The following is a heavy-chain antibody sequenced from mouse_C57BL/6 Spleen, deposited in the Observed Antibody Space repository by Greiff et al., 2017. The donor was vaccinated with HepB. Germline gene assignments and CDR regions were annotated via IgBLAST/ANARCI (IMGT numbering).Heavy chain of an antibody. J-gene: IGHJ2*01. Sequence: QVQLQQPGAELVRPGTSVKLSCKASGYTFTSYWMHWVKQRPGQGLEWIGVIDPSDSYTNYNQKFKGKATLTVDTSSSTASMQLSSLTSEDSAVYYCARPWDGYFDYWGQGTTLTVSS. D-gene: IGHD4-1*01. CDR1: GYTFTSYW. CDR2: IDPSDSYT. CDR3: ARPWDGYFDY. V-gene: IGHV1-59*01.